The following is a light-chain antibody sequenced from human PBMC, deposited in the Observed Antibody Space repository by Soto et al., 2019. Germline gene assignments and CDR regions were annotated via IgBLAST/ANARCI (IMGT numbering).Light chain of an antibody. Sequence: VMTQSPAILSVSPGERATLYCRASQSVGINVAWYQQKPGQAPRLLIHGASTRATGIPGRFRGSGSGTEFTLPISSLEPEDFAVYYCQQRSNWLTFGGGTKVDI. J-gene: IGKJ4*01. CDR3: QQRSNWLT. V-gene: IGKV3-15*01. CDR2: GAS. CDR1: QSVGIN.